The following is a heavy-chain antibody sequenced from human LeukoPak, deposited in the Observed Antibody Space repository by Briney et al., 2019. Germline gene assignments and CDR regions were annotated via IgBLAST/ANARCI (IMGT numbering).Heavy chain of an antibody. D-gene: IGHD3-16*02. CDR2: IYYSGNT. Sequence: PSETLSLPCTVSGVSISSSNSYWGWIRQPPGKGLEWIGSIYYSGNTYYNAPLKSRVTISVDTSKNQFSLKLSSVTAADTAVYYCARQLDDYVWGSYPLDYWGQGTLVTVSS. J-gene: IGHJ4*02. CDR3: ARQLDDYVWGSYPLDY. V-gene: IGHV4-39*07. CDR1: GVSISSSNSY.